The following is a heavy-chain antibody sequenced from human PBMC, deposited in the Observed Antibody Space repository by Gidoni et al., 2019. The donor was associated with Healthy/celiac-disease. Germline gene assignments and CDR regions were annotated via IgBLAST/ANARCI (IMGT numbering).Heavy chain of an antibody. J-gene: IGHJ3*02. Sequence: QVQLVESGGGVVQPGRSLRLSCAASGFTFSSYGMHWVRQAPGKGLEWVAVIWYDGSNKYYADSVKGRFTISRDNSKNTLYLQMNSLRAEDTAVYYCARAPDWQVVPAANAFDIWGQGTMVTVSS. CDR1: GFTFSSYG. CDR3: ARAPDWQVVPAANAFDI. V-gene: IGHV3-33*01. D-gene: IGHD2-2*01. CDR2: IWYDGSNK.